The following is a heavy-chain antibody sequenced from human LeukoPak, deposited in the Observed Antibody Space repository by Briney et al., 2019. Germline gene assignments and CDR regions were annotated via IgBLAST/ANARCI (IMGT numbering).Heavy chain of an antibody. Sequence: GESLKISCKGSGYSFTSYWIGWVRQMPGKGPEWMGIIYPGDSDTRYSPSFQGQVTISADKSISTAYLQWSSLKASDTDMYYCARAGGRDCYNWDYWGQGTLVTVSS. D-gene: IGHD5-24*01. J-gene: IGHJ4*02. CDR2: IYPGDSDT. CDR1: GYSFTSYW. CDR3: ARAGGRDCYNWDY. V-gene: IGHV5-51*01.